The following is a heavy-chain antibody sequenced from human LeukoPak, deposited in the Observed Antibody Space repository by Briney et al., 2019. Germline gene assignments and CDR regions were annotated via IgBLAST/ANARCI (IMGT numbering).Heavy chain of an antibody. CDR2: ISGSVGTT. J-gene: IGHJ4*02. Sequence: GGSLRLSCAASGFTFSTYGITWVRQAPRKGLEWVSGISGSVGTTYYADSVRGRFTISRDNSKNTLYLQMNSLRAEDTAVYYCARGGLRLVRGREVDYWGQGTLVTVSS. CDR1: GFTFSTYG. V-gene: IGHV3-23*01. D-gene: IGHD6-19*01. CDR3: ARGGLRLVRGREVDY.